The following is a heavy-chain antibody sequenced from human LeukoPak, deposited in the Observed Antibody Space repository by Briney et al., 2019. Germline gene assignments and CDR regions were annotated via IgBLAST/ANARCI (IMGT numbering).Heavy chain of an antibody. CDR3: AKDSCSGGSCYSNFDY. J-gene: IGHJ4*02. Sequence: PGGSLRLSCAASGFTFSIYAMSWVRQAPGKGLEWVSAISGSGGSTYYADSVKGRFTMSRDNSKNTLYLQMNSLRAEDTAIYYCAKDSCSGGSCYSNFDYWGQGTLVTVSS. CDR1: GFTFSIYA. CDR2: ISGSGGST. V-gene: IGHV3-23*01. D-gene: IGHD2-15*01.